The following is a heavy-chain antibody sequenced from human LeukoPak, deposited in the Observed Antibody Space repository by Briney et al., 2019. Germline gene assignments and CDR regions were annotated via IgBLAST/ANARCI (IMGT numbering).Heavy chain of an antibody. D-gene: IGHD3-10*02. J-gene: IGHJ4*02. CDR2: IRSKANSYAT. CDR1: GFTFSGSA. Sequence: GGSLRLSCAASGFTFSGSAMHWVRQASGRGLEWVGRIRSKANSYATAYAASVKGMFTISRDDSKNTAYLQMNSLKTEDTAVYYCAMIGYDYWGQGTLVTVSS. CDR3: AMIGYDY. V-gene: IGHV3-73*01.